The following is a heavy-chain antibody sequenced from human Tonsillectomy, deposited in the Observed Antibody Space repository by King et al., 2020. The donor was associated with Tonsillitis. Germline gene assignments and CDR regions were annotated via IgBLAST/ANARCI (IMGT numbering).Heavy chain of an antibody. CDR1: EFTFSTYA. V-gene: IGHV3-30*04. J-gene: IGHJ6*02. D-gene: IGHD2-15*01. CDR3: ARDGGGDSVVVVPAIVVGMDV. CDR2: ISYDGSNK. Sequence: VQLVESGGGVVQPGRSLRLSCAASEFTFSTYAMHWVRQAPGKGLEWVAVISYDGSNKYYADSVKGRFTISRDNSKNTLYLQMNSLRAEDTAVYYCARDGGGDSVVVVPAIVVGMDVWGQGTTVTVSS.